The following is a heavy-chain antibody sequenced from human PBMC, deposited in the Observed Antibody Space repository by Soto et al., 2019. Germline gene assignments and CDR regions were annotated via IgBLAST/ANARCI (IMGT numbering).Heavy chain of an antibody. CDR1: GFTISTYA. CDR2: VTGSGSQI. CDR3: AKDAVYRDGLWLMDS. J-gene: IGHJ5*02. V-gene: IGHV3-23*01. Sequence: GSLRLSCAASGFTISTYAMTWVRQAPGKGLECVSGVTGSGSQIYYADSVKARFTISKDNSKNTLYLQMSSLREEDTALYYCAKDAVYRDGLWLMDSWGQGTLVTVSS. D-gene: IGHD2-21*01.